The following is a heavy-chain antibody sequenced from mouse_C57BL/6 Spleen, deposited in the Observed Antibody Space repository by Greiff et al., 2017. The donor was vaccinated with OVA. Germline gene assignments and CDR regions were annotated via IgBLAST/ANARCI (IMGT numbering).Heavy chain of an antibody. D-gene: IGHD2-4*01. CDR3: ARHDSTGLYYAMDY. Sequence: EVNVVESGGDLVKPGGSLKLSCAASGFTFSSYGMSWVRQTPDKRLEWVATISSGGSYTYYPDSVKGRFTISRDNAKNTLYLQMSSLKSEDTAMYYCARHDSTGLYYAMDYWGQGTSVTVSS. CDR1: GFTFSSYG. CDR2: ISSGGSYT. J-gene: IGHJ4*01. V-gene: IGHV5-6*01.